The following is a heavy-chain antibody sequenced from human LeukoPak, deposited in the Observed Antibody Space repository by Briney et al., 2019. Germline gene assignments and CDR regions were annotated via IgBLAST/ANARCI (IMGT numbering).Heavy chain of an antibody. Sequence: SETLSLTCTVSGGSISSGDYYWSWVRQPPGKGLEWIGYIYYSGSTYYNPSLKSRVTISVDTSKNQFSLKLSSVTAADTAVYYCARDRLEGYYYGMDVWGKGTTVTVSS. CDR3: ARDRLEGYYYGMDV. CDR2: IYYSGST. D-gene: IGHD6-25*01. J-gene: IGHJ6*04. CDR1: GGSISSGDYY. V-gene: IGHV4-30-4*01.